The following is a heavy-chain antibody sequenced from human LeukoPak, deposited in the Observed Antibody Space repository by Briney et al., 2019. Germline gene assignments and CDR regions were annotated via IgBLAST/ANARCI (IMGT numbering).Heavy chain of an antibody. CDR2: IYHSGSI. D-gene: IGHD3-10*01. Sequence: SETLSLTCAVSGYSISSGYYWGWIRQPPGKGLEWIGSIYHSGSIYYNPSLKSRGTIAVDTPKNQFSLKLNSVTAAATAVYYCARGATIVRGPIDYWGQGTLVTVSS. V-gene: IGHV4-38-2*01. CDR3: ARGATIVRGPIDY. J-gene: IGHJ4*02. CDR1: GYSISSGYY.